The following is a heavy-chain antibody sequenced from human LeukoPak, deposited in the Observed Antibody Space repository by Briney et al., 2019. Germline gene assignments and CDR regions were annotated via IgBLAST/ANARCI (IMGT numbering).Heavy chain of an antibody. CDR3: ARHSIAVAGTLAY. CDR1: GGSISSYY. J-gene: IGHJ4*02. Sequence: SETLSLTCTVSGGSISSYYWSWIRQPPGKGLEWIGYIYYSGSTNYNPSLKSRVTISVDTSKNQFSLKLSSVTAADTAVYYCARHSIAVAGTLAYWGQGTLVTVSS. CDR2: IYYSGST. D-gene: IGHD6-19*01. V-gene: IGHV4-59*08.